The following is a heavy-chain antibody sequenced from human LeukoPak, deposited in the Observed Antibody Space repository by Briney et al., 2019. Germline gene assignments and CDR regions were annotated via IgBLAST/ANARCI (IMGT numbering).Heavy chain of an antibody. V-gene: IGHV3-11*01. CDR1: GFTFSDYY. Sequence: GGSLRLSCAASGFTFSDYYMSWIRQAPGKGLEWVSYISSSGSTIYYADSVKGRFTISRDNAKNSLYLQMNSLRAEDTAVYYCARITAAAGEDWFDPWGQGTLVTVSS. CDR2: ISSSGSTI. D-gene: IGHD6-13*01. J-gene: IGHJ5*02. CDR3: ARITAAAGEDWFDP.